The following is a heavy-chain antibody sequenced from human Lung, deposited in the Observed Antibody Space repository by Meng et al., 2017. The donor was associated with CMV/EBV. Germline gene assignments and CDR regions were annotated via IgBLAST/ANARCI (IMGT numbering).Heavy chain of an antibody. D-gene: IGHD3-10*01. CDR3: LRGSGGSV. CDR2: IPHRGSS. J-gene: IGHJ1*01. Sequence: VPVPSSRPALVRPSETLAITSAGSSDSITNHNWWAWVRQPPGKGLEWIWEIPHRGSSAYNPSLKSRFSMSIDKSKNQFSLKLTSGTAADTAVYHCLRGSGGSVWGQGTLVTVSS. V-gene: IGHV4-4*02. CDR1: SDSITNHNW.